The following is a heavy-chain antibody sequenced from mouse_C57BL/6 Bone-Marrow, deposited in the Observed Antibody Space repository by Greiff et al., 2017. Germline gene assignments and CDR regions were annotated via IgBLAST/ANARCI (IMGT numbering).Heavy chain of an antibody. CDR1: GFTFSDYG. CDR3: ARSIAY. V-gene: IGHV5-15*01. CDR2: ISNLAYSI. Sequence: MLVESGGGLVQPGGSLKLSCAASGFTFSDYGMAWVRQAPRKGPEWVAVISNLAYSIYYADTVTGRFTISRENAKNTLYLGMSSLRSEDTDMYYCARSIAYWGQGTLVTVSA. J-gene: IGHJ3*01.